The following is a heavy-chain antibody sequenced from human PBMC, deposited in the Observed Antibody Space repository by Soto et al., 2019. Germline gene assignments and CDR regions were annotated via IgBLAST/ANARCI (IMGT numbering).Heavy chain of an antibody. V-gene: IGHV3-64D*06. CDR2: ISTNGGST. J-gene: IGHJ4*02. CDR3: VKGEYYYDSSGYYPFDY. Sequence: GGSLRLSCSASGFTFSSYAMHWVRQAPGKGLEYVSSISTNGGSTHYADSVKGRFTISRDNSKNTQYLQMSSLRADDTAVYYCVKGEYYYDSSGYYPFDYWGQGTLVTVPQ. CDR1: GFTFSSYA. D-gene: IGHD3-22*01.